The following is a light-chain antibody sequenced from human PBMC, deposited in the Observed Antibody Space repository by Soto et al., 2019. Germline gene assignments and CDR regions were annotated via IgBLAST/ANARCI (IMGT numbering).Light chain of an antibody. CDR2: DAS. CDR1: QSVANNY. Sequence: EIGLTQSPGTLSLSPGERATLSCRASQSVANNYLAWYQQKPGQAPRFLMYDASSRATGIPDRFSGSGSGTDFTLTISRLEPEDFAVYYCEQYGITPLTFGGGTKVEIK. CDR3: EQYGITPLT. J-gene: IGKJ4*01. V-gene: IGKV3-20*01.